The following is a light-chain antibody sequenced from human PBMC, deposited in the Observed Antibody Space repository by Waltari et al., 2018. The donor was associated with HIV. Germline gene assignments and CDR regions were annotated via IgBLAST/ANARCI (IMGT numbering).Light chain of an antibody. V-gene: IGLV2-11*01. J-gene: IGLJ2*01. CDR3: CSYAGSYTEI. CDR2: DVN. Sequence: QSALTQPASVAGSPGQSITISCTGTSRDLGGYDYVSWYQQHPGKAPKLMIFDVNKRPSGVPARFSGSKSGHTASLTISGLQADDEADYYCCSYAGSYTEIFGGGTKLTVL. CDR1: SRDLGGYDY.